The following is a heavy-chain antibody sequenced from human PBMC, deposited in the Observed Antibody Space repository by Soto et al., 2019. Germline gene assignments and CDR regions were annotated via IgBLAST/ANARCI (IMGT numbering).Heavy chain of an antibody. D-gene: IGHD1-26*01. CDR3: ARGGLQWEPPPITFDY. CDR1: GYTFTSYY. V-gene: IGHV1-46*01. J-gene: IGHJ4*02. Sequence: QVQLVQSGAEVKKPGASVKVSCKASGYTFTSYYMHWVRQAPGQGLEWMGIINPSGGSTSYAQKFQGGVIMTRDTSTSTVYMELSSLRSEDTAVYYCARGGLQWEPPPITFDYWGQGTLVTVSS. CDR2: INPSGGST.